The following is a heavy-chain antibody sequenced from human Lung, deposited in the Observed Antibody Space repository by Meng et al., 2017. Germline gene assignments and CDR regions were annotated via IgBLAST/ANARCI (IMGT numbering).Heavy chain of an antibody. CDR3: ARGTPGRSYSDY. CDR2: LGAHDGDT. V-gene: IGHV1-18*01. D-gene: IGHD3-10*01. CDR1: DYTFTGYG. Sequence: QVQPVQAGPEVKKPWASGKVSCKASDYTFTGYGVSWVRQAPGQGLEWMAWLGAHDGDTSHAPKFQGRVTVSADRPTATAYMELRSLRSDDTAVYYCARGTPGRSYSDYWGQGTLVTVSS. J-gene: IGHJ4*02.